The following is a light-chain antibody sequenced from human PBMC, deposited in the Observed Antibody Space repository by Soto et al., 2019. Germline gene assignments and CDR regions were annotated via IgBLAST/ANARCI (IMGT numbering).Light chain of an antibody. CDR1: QSISSW. CDR2: DAS. CDR3: QQYNSYWT. V-gene: IGKV1-5*01. Sequence: DIQMTQSPSTLSASVGDRVTITFRASQSISSWLAWYQQRPGKAPILLIYDASNLQSGVPSRFSGGRSGTEFTLTISGLQPDDFATYYCQQYNSYWTFGPGTKVDIK. J-gene: IGKJ1*01.